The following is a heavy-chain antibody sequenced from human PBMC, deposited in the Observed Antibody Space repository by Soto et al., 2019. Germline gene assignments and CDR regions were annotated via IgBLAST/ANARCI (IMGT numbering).Heavy chain of an antibody. V-gene: IGHV3-23*01. CDR2: ISGSGGGT. CDR3: AKERLQWDAFDI. Sequence: PGGSLRLSCAASGFTFNNYGLTWVRQAPGKGLEWASAISGSGGGTYYAGSVRGRFTISRDNSKNTLYLQMNSLRAEDTAVYYCAKERLQWDAFDIWGQGTMVTVSS. CDR1: GFTFNNYG. J-gene: IGHJ3*02. D-gene: IGHD5-18*01.